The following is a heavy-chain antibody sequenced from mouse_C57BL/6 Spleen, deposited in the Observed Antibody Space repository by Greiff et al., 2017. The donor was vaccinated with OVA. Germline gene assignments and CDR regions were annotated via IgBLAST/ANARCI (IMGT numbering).Heavy chain of an antibody. J-gene: IGHJ1*03. CDR2: INPGSGGT. Sequence: VQLQQSGAELVRPGTSVKVSCKASGYAFTNYLIEWVKQRPGQGLEWIGVINPGSGGTNYNEKFKGKATLTADKSSSTAYMQLSSLTSEDSAVYFSARGATVVGFDVWGTGTTVTVSS. D-gene: IGHD1-1*01. CDR3: ARGATVVGFDV. V-gene: IGHV1-54*01. CDR1: GYAFTNYL.